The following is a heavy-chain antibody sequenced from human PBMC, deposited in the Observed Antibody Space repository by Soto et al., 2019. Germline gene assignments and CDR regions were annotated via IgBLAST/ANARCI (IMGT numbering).Heavy chain of an antibody. CDR3: ARHGAAAAGPGAYWFDP. J-gene: IGHJ5*02. V-gene: IGHV4-59*08. Sequence: SGTLSLTCTVSGGSISIYYWSWIRQPPGKGLEWIGYMFYSGSTNYNPSLESRVTISADTSKNQFSLKLNSVTATDTAVYYCARHGAAAAGPGAYWFDPWGQGTLVTVSS. CDR1: GGSISIYY. CDR2: MFYSGST. D-gene: IGHD6-13*01.